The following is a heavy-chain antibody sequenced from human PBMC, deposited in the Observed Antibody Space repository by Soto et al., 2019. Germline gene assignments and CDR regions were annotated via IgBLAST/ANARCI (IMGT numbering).Heavy chain of an antibody. CDR3: ASWDYGGNSNFDY. D-gene: IGHD4-17*01. CDR2: ISAYNGNT. CDR1: GYTFTSYG. Sequence: GASVKVCCKASGYTFTSYGISWVRQAPGQGLEWMGWISAYNGNTNYAQNFQGRVTMTTDTSTSTAYMELRSLRSDDTAVYYCASWDYGGNSNFDYCGQGTLVTVSS. V-gene: IGHV1-18*01. J-gene: IGHJ4*02.